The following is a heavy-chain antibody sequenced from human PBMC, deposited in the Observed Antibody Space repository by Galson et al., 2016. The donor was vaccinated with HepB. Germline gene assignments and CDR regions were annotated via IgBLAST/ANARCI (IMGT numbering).Heavy chain of an antibody. CDR3: VRAPALPAPSP. CDR2: ISYGGTT. CDR1: GFIVSSTY. Sequence: SLRLSCAASGFIVSSTYMTWVRQAPGKGLEWVSLISYGGTTYYAESVKGRFTISRDNSNNILYLQMNSLRAEDTAVYYCVRAPALPAPSPWGQGTLVTVSS. V-gene: IGHV3-53*01. D-gene: IGHD2-2*02. J-gene: IGHJ5*02.